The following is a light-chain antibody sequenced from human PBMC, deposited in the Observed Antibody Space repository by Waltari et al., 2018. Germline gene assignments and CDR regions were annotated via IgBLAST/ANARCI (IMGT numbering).Light chain of an antibody. CDR3: QAWDSNTAGGV. J-gene: IGLJ2*01. CDR2: QDN. V-gene: IGLV3-1*01. Sequence: YDLPQPLSASVSPGQTASIPCFGDTLGEQYASCYQHKPGQSPVLVIYQDNKRPSGIPERFSGSNSGNTVTLTISGTQALDEADYYCQAWDSNTAGGVFGGGTKLTVL. CDR1: TLGEQY.